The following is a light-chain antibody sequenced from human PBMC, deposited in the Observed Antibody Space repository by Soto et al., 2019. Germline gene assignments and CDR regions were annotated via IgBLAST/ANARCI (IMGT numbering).Light chain of an antibody. V-gene: IGKV3-20*01. CDR1: HSINTSF. Sequence: EIVLTQSRGTLSLSPGERATLSCLASHSINTSFLAWFQQKPGQAPRLLIYAASTRATGIPDRFSGSASETDFTLTINRLEPEDSAVYYCQQYASAPFSLGPGTKVDIK. CDR2: AAS. CDR3: QQYASAPFS. J-gene: IGKJ3*01.